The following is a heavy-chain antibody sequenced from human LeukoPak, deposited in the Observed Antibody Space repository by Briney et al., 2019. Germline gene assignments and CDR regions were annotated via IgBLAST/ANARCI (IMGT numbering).Heavy chain of an antibody. CDR2: VYSGGGT. J-gene: IGHJ4*02. D-gene: IGHD2-15*01. CDR1: GFIVSANY. Sequence: PGGSLRLSCAASGFIVSANYMSWVRQAPGEGLEWVSVVYSGGGTYYADSVKGRFTISRDNSKNTLYFQMNSLRAEDTAVYYCARDVGGGASGYWGQGTLVTVSS. V-gene: IGHV3-53*01. CDR3: ARDVGGGASGY.